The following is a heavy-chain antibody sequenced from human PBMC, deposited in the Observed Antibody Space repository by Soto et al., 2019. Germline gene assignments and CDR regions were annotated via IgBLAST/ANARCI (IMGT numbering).Heavy chain of an antibody. V-gene: IGHV3-23*01. J-gene: IGHJ5*02. CDR1: GFTFNSYS. CDR3: AKDQGYSGYDLSFNWFDP. D-gene: IGHD5-12*01. Sequence: GESLKISFATSGFTFNSYSMSWGRQAPGKGLEWVSAINGSGGSTYYADSVKGRFTISRDNSKKPLYLQMNSLRDEDTVVYYCAKDQGYSGYDLSFNWFDPWGQGTLVTVSS. CDR2: INGSGGST.